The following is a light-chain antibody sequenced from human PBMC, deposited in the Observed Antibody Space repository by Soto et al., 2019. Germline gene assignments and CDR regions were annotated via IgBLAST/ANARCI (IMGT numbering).Light chain of an antibody. CDR3: ASYTSSSTSVI. V-gene: IGLV2-14*01. CDR2: EVS. J-gene: IGLJ2*01. Sequence: QSALTQPASVSGSPGQSITISCTGTSSDVGGYKYVSWYHQHPDKAPKLIIFEVSNRPSGISSRFSGSKSGNTASLTISGLQAEDEADYYCASYTSSSTSVIFGRGTKLTVL. CDR1: SSDVGGYKY.